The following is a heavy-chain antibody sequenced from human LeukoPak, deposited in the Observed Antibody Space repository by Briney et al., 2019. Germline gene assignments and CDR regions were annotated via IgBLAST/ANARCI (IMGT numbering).Heavy chain of an antibody. CDR2: INWNGGST. V-gene: IGHV3-20*04. CDR1: GFTFDDYD. J-gene: IGHJ4*02. Sequence: GGSLRLSCAASGFTFDDYDMSWVRQAPGKGLEWVSGINWNGGSTGYADSVKGRFTISRDNAKNSLYLQMNSLKAEDTALYYCARDRGGGYYYFDYWGQGTLVTVSS. D-gene: IGHD3-22*01. CDR3: ARDRGGGYYYFDY.